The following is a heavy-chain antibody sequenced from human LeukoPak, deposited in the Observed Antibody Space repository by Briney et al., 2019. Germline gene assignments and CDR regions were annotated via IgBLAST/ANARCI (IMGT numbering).Heavy chain of an antibody. J-gene: IGHJ4*02. Sequence: GGSLRLSCAASGFTFSSYWMHWVRQAPGKGLVWVSRINSDGSSTSYADSVKGRFTISRDNAKDTLYLQMNSLRAEDTAVYYCARVAGGYSSGWPFDYWGQGTLVTVSS. CDR2: INSDGSST. CDR1: GFTFSSYW. D-gene: IGHD6-19*01. V-gene: IGHV3-74*01. CDR3: ARVAGGYSSGWPFDY.